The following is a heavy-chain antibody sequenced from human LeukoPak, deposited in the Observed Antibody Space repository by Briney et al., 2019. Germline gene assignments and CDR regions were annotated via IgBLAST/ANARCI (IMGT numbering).Heavy chain of an antibody. V-gene: IGHV1-46*01. D-gene: IGHD1-14*01. J-gene: IGHJ2*01. CDR2: INPSFNPGVDVT. CDR3: ARDASGWYFDL. CDR1: GYTFSSYH. Sequence: ASVKVSCKASGYTFSSYHIHWVRQAPGQGLEWMGKINPSFNPGVDVTSYAQKFQGRVTMTRDLSTNTVYMELRSLRSDDTAVYYCARDASGWYFDLWGRGTLVTVSS.